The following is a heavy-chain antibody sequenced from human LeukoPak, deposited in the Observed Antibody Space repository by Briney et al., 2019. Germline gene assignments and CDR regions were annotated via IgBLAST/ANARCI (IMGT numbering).Heavy chain of an antibody. CDR2: ISAYNGNT. Sequence: ASVKVSCKASGYTFTSYGISWVRQAPGQGLEWMGWISAYNGNTNYAQKLQGRVTMTTDTSTSTAYMELRSLRSDDTAVYYRARACSGGSCYDQVDYWGQGTLVTVSS. D-gene: IGHD2-15*01. CDR1: GYTFTSYG. V-gene: IGHV1-18*01. J-gene: IGHJ4*02. CDR3: ARACSGGSCYDQVDY.